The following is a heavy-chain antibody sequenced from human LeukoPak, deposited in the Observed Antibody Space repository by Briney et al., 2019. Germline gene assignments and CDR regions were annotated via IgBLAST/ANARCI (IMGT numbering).Heavy chain of an antibody. CDR1: GFTFSSYA. Sequence: GGSLRLSCAASGFTFSSYAMSWVRQAPGKGLEWVSAISGSGGSTYYADSVKGRFTISRDNSKNTLYLQMNSLRAEDTAVYYCARDGREVYYYDSSGYCFDYWGQGTLVTVSS. J-gene: IGHJ4*02. CDR2: ISGSGGST. V-gene: IGHV3-23*01. D-gene: IGHD3-22*01. CDR3: ARDGREVYYYDSSGYCFDY.